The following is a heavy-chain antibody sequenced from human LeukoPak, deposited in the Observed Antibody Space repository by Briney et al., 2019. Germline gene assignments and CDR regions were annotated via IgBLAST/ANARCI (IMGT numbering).Heavy chain of an antibody. Sequence: SETLSLTCTVSGGSISNYDWSWIRQAAGKGLEWIGRIYTSGSTNYNPSLKSRVAMSEDTSKKQFSLKLSSVTAADTAVYYCARLSSSWYQDWYFDLWGRGTLVTVSS. CDR2: IYTSGST. J-gene: IGHJ2*01. CDR1: GGSISNYD. D-gene: IGHD6-13*01. V-gene: IGHV4-4*07. CDR3: ARLSSSWYQDWYFDL.